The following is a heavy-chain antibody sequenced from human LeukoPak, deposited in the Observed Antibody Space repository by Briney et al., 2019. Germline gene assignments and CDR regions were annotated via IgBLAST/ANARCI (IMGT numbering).Heavy chain of an antibody. J-gene: IGHJ4*02. Sequence: GESRKISCKGSGYTFTSYWIGWVRQMPGKGLEWMGIIYPGDSDTRYSPSFQGQVTISADKSISTAYLQWSSLKASDTAMYYCARVRGYYFDSSGPYFDYWGQGTLVTVSS. V-gene: IGHV5-51*01. CDR2: IYPGDSDT. CDR1: GYTFTSYW. D-gene: IGHD3-22*01. CDR3: ARVRGYYFDSSGPYFDY.